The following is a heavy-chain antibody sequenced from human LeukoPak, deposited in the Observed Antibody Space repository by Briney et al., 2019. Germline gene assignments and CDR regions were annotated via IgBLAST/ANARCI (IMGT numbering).Heavy chain of an antibody. D-gene: IGHD5-18*01. CDR2: IYYSGST. CDR3: ARHGDTAMVPYYFDY. J-gene: IGHJ4*02. CDR1: GGSISSSSYY. Sequence: SETLSLTCTVSGGSISSSSYYWGWIRQPPGQGLEWIGSIYYSGSTYYNPSLKSRVTISVDTSKNQFSLKLSSVTAADTAVYYCARHGDTAMVPYYFDYWGQGTLVTVSS. V-gene: IGHV4-39*01.